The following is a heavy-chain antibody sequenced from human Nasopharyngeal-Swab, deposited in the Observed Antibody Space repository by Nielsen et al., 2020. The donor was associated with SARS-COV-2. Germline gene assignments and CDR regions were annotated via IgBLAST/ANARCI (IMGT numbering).Heavy chain of an antibody. J-gene: IGHJ5*02. D-gene: IGHD3-10*01. CDR3: ARDWAHYYGSGALLLWWFDP. CDR2: ISYDGSNK. CDR1: GFTFSSYA. V-gene: IGHV3-30-3*01. Sequence: GGSLRISCAASGFTFSSYAMNWVRQAPGKGLEWVAVISYDGSNKYYADSVKGRFTISRDNSKNTLYLQMNSLRAEDTAVYYCARDWAHYYGSGALLLWWFDPWGQGTLVTVSS.